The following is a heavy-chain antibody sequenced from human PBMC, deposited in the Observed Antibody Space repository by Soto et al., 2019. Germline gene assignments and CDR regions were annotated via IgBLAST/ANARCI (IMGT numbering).Heavy chain of an antibody. Sequence: EVQPLESGGGLVQPGGSLRLSCAASGFTFSSYAMSWVRQAPGKGLEWVSAISGSGGGTYYADSVKGRFTISRDNSKNTLYLQMNSLRAEDTAVYYCAKGRSSRGGYFDYWGQGTLVTVSS. D-gene: IGHD1-26*01. CDR2: ISGSGGGT. CDR1: GFTFSSYA. V-gene: IGHV3-23*01. J-gene: IGHJ4*02. CDR3: AKGRSSRGGYFDY.